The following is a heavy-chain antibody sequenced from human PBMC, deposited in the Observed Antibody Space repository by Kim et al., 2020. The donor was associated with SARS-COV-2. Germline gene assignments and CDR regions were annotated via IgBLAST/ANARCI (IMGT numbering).Heavy chain of an antibody. CDR3: ARPGYCSSTSCYYFDY. D-gene: IGHD2-2*01. CDR1: GYSFTSYW. J-gene: IGHJ4*02. V-gene: IGHV5-51*01. CDR2: IYPGDSDT. Sequence: GESLKISCKGSGYSFTSYWIGWVRQMPGKGLEWMGIIYPGDSDTRYSPSFQGQVTISADKSISTAYLQWSSLKASDTAMYYCARPGYCSSTSCYYFDYWGQGTLVTVSS.